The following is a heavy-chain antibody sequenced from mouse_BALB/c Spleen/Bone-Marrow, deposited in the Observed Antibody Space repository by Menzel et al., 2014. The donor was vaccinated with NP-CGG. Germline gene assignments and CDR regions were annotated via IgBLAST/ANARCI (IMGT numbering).Heavy chain of an antibody. V-gene: IGHV2-6*02. Sequence: VQLVESGPGLVAPSQSLSITCTVSGFSLTSYGVHWVCQPPGKGLEWLVVIWSDGNTTYNSALKSRLSISKDNSKSQVFLKMNSLQTDDTAMYYCARNPYGNYAMDYWGQGTSVTVSS. D-gene: IGHD2-10*02. CDR3: ARNPYGNYAMDY. CDR1: GFSLTSYG. J-gene: IGHJ4*01. CDR2: IWSDGNT.